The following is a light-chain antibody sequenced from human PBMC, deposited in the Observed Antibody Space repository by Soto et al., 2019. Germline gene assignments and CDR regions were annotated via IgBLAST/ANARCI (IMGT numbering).Light chain of an antibody. J-gene: IGKJ2*01. Sequence: EIVLTQSPATLSLSPGERATLSCRASQSVSSNLAWYQQKPGQAPRLLIYDVSNRATGIPARFSGGGSGTDFTLTISSLEPEDFAVYYCQQRFNWPRFTFGQGTKLEIK. CDR3: QQRFNWPRFT. CDR2: DVS. V-gene: IGKV3-11*01. CDR1: QSVSSN.